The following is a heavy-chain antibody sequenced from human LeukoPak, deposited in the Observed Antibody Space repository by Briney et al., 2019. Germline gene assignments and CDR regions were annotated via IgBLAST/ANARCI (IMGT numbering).Heavy chain of an antibody. CDR3: ARKAADVTYYFDY. CDR1: GVTFSSYE. CDR2: ISSSGSTI. V-gene: IGHV3-48*03. J-gene: IGHJ4*02. Sequence: GGSLRLSCAASGVTFSSYEMNWVRQAPAKGLEWVSYISSSGSTIYYADSVKGRFTISRDNAKNSLYLQMNSLRAEDTAVYYCARKAADVTYYFDYWGQGTLVTVSS. D-gene: IGHD6-13*01.